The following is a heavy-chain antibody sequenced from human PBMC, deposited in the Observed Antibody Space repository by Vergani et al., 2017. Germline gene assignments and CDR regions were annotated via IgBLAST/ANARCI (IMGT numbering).Heavy chain of an antibody. CDR3: ARGLSIDGDCSNLGFDD. V-gene: IGHV1-46*01. J-gene: IGHJ4*02. CDR1: GYTFTSYY. CDR2: INPSGGST. Sequence: QVQLVQSGAEVKKPGASVKVSCKASGYTFTSYYMHWVRQAPGQGLEWMGIINPSGGSTSYAQKFQGRVTMTRDTSTSTVYMELSSLRSEDTAVYYCARGLSIDGDCSNLGFDDWGQGTLVTVSS. D-gene: IGHD4-11*01.